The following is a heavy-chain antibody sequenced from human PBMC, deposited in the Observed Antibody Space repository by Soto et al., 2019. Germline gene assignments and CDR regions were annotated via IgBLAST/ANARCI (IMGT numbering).Heavy chain of an antibody. CDR2: IIGSGGNT. D-gene: IGHD1-26*01. J-gene: IGHJ6*02. Sequence: EVQLLESGGDLVQPGGSLRLSCAASGFTFSSYAMNWVRQAPGKGLEWVSAIIGSGGNTFYADSVKGRFTISRDNSKNTLFLQMHSLRAEDTAIYYCAMLNSGSYSYHGMDVWGQGTTVTVSS. V-gene: IGHV3-23*01. CDR1: GFTFSSYA. CDR3: AMLNSGSYSYHGMDV.